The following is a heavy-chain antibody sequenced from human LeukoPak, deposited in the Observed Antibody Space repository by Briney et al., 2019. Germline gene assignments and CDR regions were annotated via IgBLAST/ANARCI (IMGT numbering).Heavy chain of an antibody. CDR1: GFTFSSYG. Sequence: GGSLRLSCAASGFTFSSYGIHWVRQAPGKGLEWVAVISYGGRNKHYADSVKGRFTISRDNGKNSLYLQMNSLRAEDTAVYYCAKGSSSPGADYWGQGTLVTVSS. J-gene: IGHJ4*02. CDR3: AKGSSSPGADY. D-gene: IGHD6-6*01. V-gene: IGHV3-30*18. CDR2: ISYGGRNK.